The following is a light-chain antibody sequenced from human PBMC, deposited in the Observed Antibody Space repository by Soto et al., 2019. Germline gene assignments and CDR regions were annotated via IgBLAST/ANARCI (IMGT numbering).Light chain of an antibody. V-gene: IGKV2-30*01. CDR2: KVS. J-gene: IGKJ2*01. CDR1: QSLVYIDGHTY. Sequence: DVVVTQSPLSLPVTLGQPASISCRSSQSLVYIDGHTYLNWFQQRPGQSPRRLIYKVSKRDSGVPDRFSGSGSVTDFTLRISRVEAEDVGVYYCMQGTHWPYTFGQGTKVEIK. CDR3: MQGTHWPYT.